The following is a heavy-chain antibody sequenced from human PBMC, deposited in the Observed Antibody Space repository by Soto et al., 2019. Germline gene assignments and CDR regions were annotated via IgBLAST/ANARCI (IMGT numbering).Heavy chain of an antibody. Sequence: SETLSLTCAVCGGSISNSNWWTWVRQPPGKGLDWIGEIFHSGSTNYNSSLMGRVTISVDKANNQFPLKLSSGTAADTAVYYCAHRPIVGAAIWGQGTLVTVSS. D-gene: IGHD1-26*01. V-gene: IGHV4-4*02. CDR2: IFHSGST. CDR3: AHRPIVGAAI. J-gene: IGHJ4*02. CDR1: GGSISNSNW.